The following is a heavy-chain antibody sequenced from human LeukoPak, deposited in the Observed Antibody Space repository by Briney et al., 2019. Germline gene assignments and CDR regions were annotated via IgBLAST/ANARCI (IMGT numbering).Heavy chain of an antibody. D-gene: IGHD3-22*01. V-gene: IGHV3-23*01. J-gene: IGHJ4*02. CDR2: ISGSGGST. CDR1: GFTFSSYA. Sequence: GGSLRLSCAASGFTFSSYAMSWVRQAPGNGLEWVSAISGSGGSTYYADSVKGRFTISRDNSKNTLYLQMNSLRAEDTAVYYCAKATGSTMIVVSPTYYFDYWGQGTLVTVSS. CDR3: AKATGSTMIVVSPTYYFDY.